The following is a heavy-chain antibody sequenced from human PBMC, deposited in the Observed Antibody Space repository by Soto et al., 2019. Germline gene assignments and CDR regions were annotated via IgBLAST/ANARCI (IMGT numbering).Heavy chain of an antibody. CDR3: VKDEQLWPFDI. D-gene: IGHD5-18*01. CDR2: ISGNGGST. J-gene: IGHJ3*02. CDR1: GFTFSSYA. Sequence: GGSLRLSCAASGFTFSSYAMSWFRQAPGKGLEWVSAISGNGGSTYYADSVKGGFTISRDNSKNTLYLQMSSLRAEDTAVYYCVKDEQLWPFDIWGQGTMVTVSS. V-gene: IGHV3-64D*08.